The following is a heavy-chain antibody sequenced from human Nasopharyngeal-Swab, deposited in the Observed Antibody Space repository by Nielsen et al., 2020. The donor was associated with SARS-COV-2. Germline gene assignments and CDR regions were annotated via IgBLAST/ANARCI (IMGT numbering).Heavy chain of an antibody. D-gene: IGHD1-26*01. CDR3: TKDWEGANYYYYGMDV. J-gene: IGHJ6*02. Sequence: VRQTPGKGVEWVSSITADGSATYYADSVKGRFTISRDNSKSTLNLQMSRLRAEDTALYYCTKDWEGANYYYYGMDVWGQGTTVTVSS. CDR2: ITADGSAT. V-gene: IGHV3-23*01.